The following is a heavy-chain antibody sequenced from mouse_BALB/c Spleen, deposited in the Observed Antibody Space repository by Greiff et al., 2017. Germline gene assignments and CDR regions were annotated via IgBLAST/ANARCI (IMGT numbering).Heavy chain of an antibody. CDR2: ISSGGST. D-gene: IGHD1-2*01. CDR3: ARADTTATSAMDY. CDR1: GFTFSSYA. V-gene: IGHV5-6-5*01. Sequence: EVHLVESGGGLVKPGGSLKLSCAASGFTFSSYAMSWVRQTPEKRLEWVASISSGGSTYYPDSVKGRFTISRDNARNILYLQMSSLRSENTAMYYCARADTTATSAMDYWGQGTSVTVSA. J-gene: IGHJ4*01.